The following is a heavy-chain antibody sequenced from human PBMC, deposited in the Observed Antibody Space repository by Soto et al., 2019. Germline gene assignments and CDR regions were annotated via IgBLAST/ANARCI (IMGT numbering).Heavy chain of an antibody. CDR3: ARGGLEPFDY. V-gene: IGHV3-74*01. CDR1: GFNLGSYW. CDR2: INDYGTTI. J-gene: IGHJ4*02. D-gene: IGHD1-1*01. Sequence: EVQLVESGGGLVQPGGSLRLSCAASGFNLGSYWMHWVRQAPGKGLVWVSRINDYGTTIYYAESVEGRFTISRDDAKSEVYRQRNNLSARDTAVYYCARGGLEPFDYWGQGALVTVSS.